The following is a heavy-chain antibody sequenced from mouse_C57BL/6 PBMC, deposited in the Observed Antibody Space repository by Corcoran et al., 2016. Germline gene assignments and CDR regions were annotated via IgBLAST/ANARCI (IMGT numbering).Heavy chain of an antibody. Sequence: QVQLKQSGAELVRPGASVKLSCKASGYTFTDYYINWVKQRPGQGLEWIARIYPGSGNTFYNEKFKGKATLTAEKSSNTAYMQLSSLTSAASAVYFCARRGKAYDGGGYYAMVYWGQGTSVTVSS. J-gene: IGHJ4*01. CDR1: GYTFTDYY. CDR2: IYPGSGNT. CDR3: ARRGKAYDGGGYYAMVY. V-gene: IGHV1-76*01. D-gene: IGHD2-14*01.